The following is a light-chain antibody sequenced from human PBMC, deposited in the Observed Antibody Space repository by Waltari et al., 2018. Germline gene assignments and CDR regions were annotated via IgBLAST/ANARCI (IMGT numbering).Light chain of an antibody. V-gene: IGKV1-13*02. J-gene: IGKJ1*01. CDR2: YAN. CDR1: QAISSY. CDR3: QQGNSNPPT. Sequence: IQLSQSPSSLSSSLGDRVTITCRASQAISSYLNWYQQKPGKAPKLLIYYANSLASGVPSRFSGSGSGTEFTLTISCLQPEDFATYYCQQGNSNPPTFGQGTKVEIK.